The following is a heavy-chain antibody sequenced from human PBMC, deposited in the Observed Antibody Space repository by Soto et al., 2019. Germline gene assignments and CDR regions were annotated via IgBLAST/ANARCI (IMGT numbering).Heavy chain of an antibody. CDR1: GFTFSGPA. CDR2: IISDGSDT. J-gene: IGHJ4*02. D-gene: IGHD3-22*01. V-gene: IGHV3-74*01. Sequence: GGSLRLSCAASGFTFSGPAMHWVRQAPGKGLVWVSRIISDGSDTSYADSVKGRFTISRDNAKNTLFLQMNSLRADDSAVYYCARDPTFFYDSSGYYDYWGQGTLVTVSS. CDR3: ARDPTFFYDSSGYYDY.